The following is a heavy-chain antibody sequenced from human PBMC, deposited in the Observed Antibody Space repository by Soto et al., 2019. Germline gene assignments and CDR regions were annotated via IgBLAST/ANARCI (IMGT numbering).Heavy chain of an antibody. J-gene: IGHJ4*02. CDR1: GFPFSNHA. Sequence: EVQLLESGGGLVQPGGSLRVSCAASGFPFSNHAMSWVRQAPGKGLEWVSGISDGGDLIYYADSVKGRFSMSRDNSENMLYLQMTNLRAEDTAIYFCAKRQGTGLAAKNFDFWVQGTLVTVSS. CDR2: ISDGGDLI. D-gene: IGHD2-15*01. V-gene: IGHV3-23*01. CDR3: AKRQGTGLAAKNFDF.